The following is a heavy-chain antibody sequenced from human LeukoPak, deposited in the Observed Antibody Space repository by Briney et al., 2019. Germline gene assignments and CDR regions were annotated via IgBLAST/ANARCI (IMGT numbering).Heavy chain of an antibody. CDR3: ARSITVTYWFDP. CDR2: IYYSGTT. J-gene: IGHJ5*02. V-gene: IGHV4-31*03. CDR1: GGSISSGGHY. Sequence: SETLSLTCSVSGGSISSGGHYWSWIRQHPGKGLEWIGYIYYSGTTYYNPSLKSRVTISVDTSKNQFSLNLSSVTAADTAVYYCARSITVTYWFDPWGQGTLVTVSS. D-gene: IGHD4-11*01.